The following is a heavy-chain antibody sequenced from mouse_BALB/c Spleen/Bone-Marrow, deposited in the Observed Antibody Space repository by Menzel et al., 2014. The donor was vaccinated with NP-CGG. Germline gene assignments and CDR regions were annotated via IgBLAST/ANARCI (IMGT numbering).Heavy chain of an antibody. CDR1: GYTFTSYW. CDR3: AREYYGSSGYFDV. J-gene: IGHJ1*01. Sequence: QVQLKESGAELAKPGASVKMSCKASGYTFTSYWMHWVKQRPGQGLEWIGYINPSTGYTEYNQKFKDKATLTADKSSSTAYMRLSSLTSEDSAVYYCAREYYGSSGYFDVWGAGTTVTVSS. V-gene: IGHV1-7*01. CDR2: INPSTGYT. D-gene: IGHD1-1*01.